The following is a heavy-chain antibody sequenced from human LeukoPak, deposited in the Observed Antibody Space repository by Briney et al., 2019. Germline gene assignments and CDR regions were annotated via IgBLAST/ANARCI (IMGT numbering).Heavy chain of an antibody. CDR2: IYTSGST. J-gene: IGHJ6*03. Sequence: PSETLSLTCTVSGGSISSGSYYWSWIRQPAGKGLEWIGRIYTSGSTNYNPSLKSRVTISVDTSKNQFSLKLSSVTAADTAVYYCARTTEGGYTYDYFYYYYMDVWGKGTTVTISS. CDR3: ARTTEGGYTYDYFYYYYMDV. D-gene: IGHD5-18*01. CDR1: GGSISSGSYY. V-gene: IGHV4-61*02.